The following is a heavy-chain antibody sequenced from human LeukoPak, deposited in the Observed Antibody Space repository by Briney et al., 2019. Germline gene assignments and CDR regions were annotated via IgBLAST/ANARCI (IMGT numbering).Heavy chain of an antibody. CDR2: ISSSSSYI. CDR3: ARGYGGNFDAFDI. V-gene: IGHV3-21*01. Sequence: GGSLRLSCAASGFTFSSYSMNWVRQAPGKGLEWVSSISSSSSYIYYADSVKGRFTISRDNAKNSLYLQMNSLRAEDTAVYYCARGYGGNFDAFDIWGQGTMVTVSS. D-gene: IGHD4-23*01. CDR1: GFTFSSYS. J-gene: IGHJ3*02.